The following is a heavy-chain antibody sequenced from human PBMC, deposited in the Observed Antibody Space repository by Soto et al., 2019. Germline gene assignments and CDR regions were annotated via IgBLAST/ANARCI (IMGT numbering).Heavy chain of an antibody. CDR2: ISYDESNK. CDR1: GFTFSTYG. CDR3: AKDDRARYYDHWSGYATSFDF. Sequence: QVQLVESGGGVVQPGRSLRLSCAASGFTFSTYGMHWVRQAPGKGLEWVAAISYDESNKFYADSVKGRFVISRDNSKNTLYLQMNSLTAEDTAVYYCAKDDRARYYDHWSGYATSFDFWGQGTPVTVSS. D-gene: IGHD3-3*01. J-gene: IGHJ4*02. V-gene: IGHV3-30*18.